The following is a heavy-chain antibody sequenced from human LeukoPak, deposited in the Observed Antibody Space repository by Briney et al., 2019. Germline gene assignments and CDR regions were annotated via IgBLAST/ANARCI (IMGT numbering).Heavy chain of an antibody. J-gene: IGHJ6*03. CDR3: ASGRTIFYYYMDV. CDR1: GYTFTGYY. V-gene: IGHV1-2*02. Sequence: GASVKVSCKASGYTFTGYYMHWVRQAPGQGLERMGWINPKRGDTNYAQKFQGRVTMTRDTSISTVYMEMSRLRSDDTAIYYCASGRTIFYYYMDVWGKGTTVTISS. D-gene: IGHD3-3*02. CDR2: INPKRGDT.